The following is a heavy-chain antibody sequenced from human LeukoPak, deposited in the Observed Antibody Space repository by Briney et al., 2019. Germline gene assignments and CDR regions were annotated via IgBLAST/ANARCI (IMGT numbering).Heavy chain of an antibody. CDR1: GYTFTRYY. J-gene: IGHJ6*03. CDR2: INPSGGST. CDR3: ARGPSITMIRGGQWYYYMDV. V-gene: IGHV1-46*01. Sequence: ASVKVSCKASGYTFTRYYMYWARQAPGQGLEWMGIINPSGGSTNYAQKFQGRVTMTRDTSTNTVYMEPSSLRSEDTAVYYCARGPSITMIRGGQWYYYMDVWGKGTTVTISS. D-gene: IGHD3-10*01.